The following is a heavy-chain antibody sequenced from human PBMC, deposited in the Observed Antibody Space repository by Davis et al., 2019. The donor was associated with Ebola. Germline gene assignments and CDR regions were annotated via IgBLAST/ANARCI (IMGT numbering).Heavy chain of an antibody. CDR1: GFTFSSYS. Sequence: GESLKISCAASGFTFSSYSMNWVRQAPGKGLEWVSSISSSSSYIYYADSVKGRFTISRDNAKNSLYLQMNSLRAEDTAVYYCASNLHYGDYVFDYYYYGMDVWGQGTTVTVSS. V-gene: IGHV3-21*01. CDR2: ISSSSSYI. CDR3: ASNLHYGDYVFDYYYYGMDV. J-gene: IGHJ6*02. D-gene: IGHD4-17*01.